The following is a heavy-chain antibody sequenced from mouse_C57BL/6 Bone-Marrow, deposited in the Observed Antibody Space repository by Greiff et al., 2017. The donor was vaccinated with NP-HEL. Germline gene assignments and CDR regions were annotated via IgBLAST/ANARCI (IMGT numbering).Heavy chain of an antibody. J-gene: IGHJ2*01. CDR1: GYTFTSYW. CDR3: ARSLTFFDY. Sequence: VQLQQPGAELVMPGASVKLSCKASGYTFTSYWMHWVKQRPGQGLEWIGEIDPSDSYTNYNQKFKGKSTLTVDKSSSTAYMQLSSLTSEYSAVYYCARSLTFFDYWGQGTTLTVSS. CDR2: IDPSDSYT. D-gene: IGHD1-3*01. V-gene: IGHV1-69*01.